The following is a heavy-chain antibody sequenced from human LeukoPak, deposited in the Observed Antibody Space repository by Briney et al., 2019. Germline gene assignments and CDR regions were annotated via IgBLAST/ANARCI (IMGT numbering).Heavy chain of an antibody. D-gene: IGHD1-26*01. Sequence: VSVKVSCKASGYTFTTKYMHWVRQAPGQGLEWMGQTNPDSGGTKYAQQLQGRVTMTRYTSISTAHMELSRLRSDDTAVYYCARDVGPTPSGFDIWGQGTLVTVSS. V-gene: IGHV1-2*06. CDR3: ARDVGPTPSGFDI. CDR2: TNPDSGGT. J-gene: IGHJ4*02. CDR1: GYTFTTKY.